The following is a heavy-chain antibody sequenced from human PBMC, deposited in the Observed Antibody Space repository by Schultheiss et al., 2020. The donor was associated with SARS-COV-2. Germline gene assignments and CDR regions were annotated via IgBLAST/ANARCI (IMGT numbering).Heavy chain of an antibody. D-gene: IGHD2-8*01. CDR1: GFTFNSFG. CDR2: ISYDGSNK. Sequence: GGSLRLSCAASGFTFNSFGMHWVRQAPGKGLEWVAVISYDGSNKYYADSVKGRFTISRDNAKNSLYLQMNSLRAEDTAVYYCARDIVLMVYAIWERNYYGMDVWGQGATVTVSS. CDR3: ARDIVLMVYAIWERNYYGMDV. J-gene: IGHJ6*02. V-gene: IGHV3-33*05.